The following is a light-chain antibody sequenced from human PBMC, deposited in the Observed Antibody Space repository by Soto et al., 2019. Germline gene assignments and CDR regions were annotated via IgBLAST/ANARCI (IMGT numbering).Light chain of an antibody. CDR3: QSYDSSLSGWV. V-gene: IGLV1-40*01. J-gene: IGLJ3*02. CDR1: SSNIGAGYD. Sequence: QSVLTQPPSVSGAPGQRVTISCTGSSSNIGAGYDVHWYQQLPGTAPKLLIYGNSNRPSGVPDRFSGSKSSTSASLAITGLQAEDEADYYCQSYDSSLSGWVFGGGTKLIVL. CDR2: GNS.